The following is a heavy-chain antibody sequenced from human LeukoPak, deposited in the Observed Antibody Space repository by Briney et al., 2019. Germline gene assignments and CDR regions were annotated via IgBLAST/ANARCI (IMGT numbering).Heavy chain of an antibody. V-gene: IGHV4-39*02. CDR2: IHYSGTT. CDR3: ARGPAYQPSDS. J-gene: IGHJ4*02. Sequence: PSETLSLTCTVSGGSISSGNYYWGWVRQPPGKGLDWIASIHYSGTTYYNPSLKRRCTISVDTSKNHLSLKLSSVTAADTAVYYCARGPAYQPSDSWGQGTLVTVSS. D-gene: IGHD2-2*01. CDR1: GGSISSGNYY.